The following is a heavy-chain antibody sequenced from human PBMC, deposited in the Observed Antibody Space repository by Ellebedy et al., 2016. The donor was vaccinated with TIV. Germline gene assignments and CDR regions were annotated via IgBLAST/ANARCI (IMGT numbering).Heavy chain of an antibody. D-gene: IGHD6-19*01. J-gene: IGHJ5*02. Sequence: GESLKISCKGSGYSFTSYWIGWVRQMPGKGLEWMGIIYPGDSDTRYSPSFQGQVTISADKSISTAYLQWSSLKASDTAMYYCARANGGREQWLGNNWFDPWGQGTLVTVSS. V-gene: IGHV5-51*01. CDR3: ARANGGREQWLGNNWFDP. CDR2: IYPGDSDT. CDR1: GYSFTSYW.